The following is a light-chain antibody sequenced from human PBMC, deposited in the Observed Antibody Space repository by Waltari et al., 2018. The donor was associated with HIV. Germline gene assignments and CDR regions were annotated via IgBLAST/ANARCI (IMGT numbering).Light chain of an antibody. Sequence: DIVMTQSPDSLAVSLGERATINCKSSQSVLYSSNHKNYLAWYQQKPGQPPKLLIYWAYTRESGVPDRFSGSGYGTDFTLTISSLQAEDVAVYYCQQYYSTPWTFGQGTKVEIK. CDR3: QQYYSTPWT. CDR1: QSVLYSSNHKNY. CDR2: WAY. J-gene: IGKJ1*01. V-gene: IGKV4-1*01.